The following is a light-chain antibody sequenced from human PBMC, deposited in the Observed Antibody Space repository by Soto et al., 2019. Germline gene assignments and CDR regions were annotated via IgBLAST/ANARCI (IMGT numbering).Light chain of an antibody. CDR1: QSINSW. CDR3: QHYDSYSGT. Sequence: DIQMTQSPSTLSASVGDRVTITCRASQSINSWLAWYQQKPGKAPRLLIYRASSLEGGVPSRFSGSGAGAQFTFTISSLQPDDFVTYYCQHYDSYSGTFGPGTKVYIK. CDR2: RAS. V-gene: IGKV1-5*03. J-gene: IGKJ3*01.